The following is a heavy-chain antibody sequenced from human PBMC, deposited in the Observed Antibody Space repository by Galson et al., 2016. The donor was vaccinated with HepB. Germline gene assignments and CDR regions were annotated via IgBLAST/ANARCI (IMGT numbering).Heavy chain of an antibody. Sequence: SLRLSCAASGFTVNSYGVSWVRQAPGKGLEWVSTIRESGGSTYYADSVKGRFTIARDNAKNSLYLQMNSLRAEDTAVYYCARDTNLGGQGTLVTVSS. CDR1: GFTVNSYG. V-gene: IGHV3-23*01. J-gene: IGHJ4*02. D-gene: IGHD2-2*01. CDR3: ARDTNL. CDR2: IRESGGST.